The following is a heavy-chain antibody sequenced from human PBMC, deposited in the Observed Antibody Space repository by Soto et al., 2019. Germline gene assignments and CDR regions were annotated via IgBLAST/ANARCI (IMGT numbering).Heavy chain of an antibody. CDR1: GFTFSSYA. Sequence: QVQLVESGGGVVQPGRSLRLSCAASGFTFSSYAMHWVRRAPGKGLEWMAVMSYDGSNKYYADSVKGRYTIARDNSKNTLSLQVKRLRPGDTALYYCARDGGAYWGQGTLVIVSS. CDR3: ARDGGAY. J-gene: IGHJ4*02. CDR2: MSYDGSNK. D-gene: IGHD3-16*01. V-gene: IGHV3-30-3*01.